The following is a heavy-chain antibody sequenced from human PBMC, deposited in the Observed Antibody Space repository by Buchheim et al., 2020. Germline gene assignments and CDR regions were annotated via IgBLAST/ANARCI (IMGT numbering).Heavy chain of an antibody. Sequence: QMQLVQSGAEVKKPGVSVKVSCKASGYTFTDYYMHWVRQAPGQGPEWMGWINPDSGGTNHAQKFQGRVTMTRDTSISTATMELNRLRSDDTAVYYCARGAAPALLDYWGQGTL. D-gene: IGHD6-13*01. CDR2: INPDSGGT. CDR3: ARGAAPALLDY. J-gene: IGHJ4*02. V-gene: IGHV1-2*02. CDR1: GYTFTDYY.